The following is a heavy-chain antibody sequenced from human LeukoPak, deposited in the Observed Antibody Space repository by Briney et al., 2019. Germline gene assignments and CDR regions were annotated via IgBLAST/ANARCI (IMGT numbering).Heavy chain of an antibody. CDR3: ARGRYLDPLDS. D-gene: IGHD3-9*01. Sequence: SETLSLTCTVSGGSISTYYWNWIRQLPGKGLEWIGYVYHSGSTDYNPSLKSRVTISVDTSKNQFSLKLSSVTAADTAVYYCARGRYLDPLDSWGQGTLVTVSS. CDR2: VYHSGST. J-gene: IGHJ4*02. V-gene: IGHV4-59*01. CDR1: GGSISTYY.